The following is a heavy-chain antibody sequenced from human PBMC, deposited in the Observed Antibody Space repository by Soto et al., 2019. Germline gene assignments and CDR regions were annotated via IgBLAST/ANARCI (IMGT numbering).Heavy chain of an antibody. CDR1: GFILSSNS. V-gene: IGHV3-30*03. CDR3: AIARVADAALDH. J-gene: IGHJ4*02. CDR2: MSYDGSAK. Sequence: QVQLVESGGGVVQPGRSLRLSCAGSGFILSSNSMHWVRQAPGKGLEWVAFMSYDGSAKFYADSVKGRFTISRDNSKSTLFLHMSNLRAEDTAMYYCAIARVADAALDHWGQGTLVTVSS. D-gene: IGHD6-6*01.